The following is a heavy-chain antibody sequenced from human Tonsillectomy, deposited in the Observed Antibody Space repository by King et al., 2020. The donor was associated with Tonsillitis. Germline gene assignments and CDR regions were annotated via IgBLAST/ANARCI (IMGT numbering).Heavy chain of an antibody. V-gene: IGHV4-31*03. CDR1: GGSISSGGYY. CDR2: IYYSGST. Sequence: QLQESGPGLVKPSQTLSLTCTVSGGSISSGGYYWSWIRQHPGKGLEWIGYIYYSGSTYYNPSLKSRVTISVDTCKNQFSLKLSSVTAADTAVYYCARAPMVRGVFDYWGQGTLVTVSS. CDR3: ARAPMVRGVFDY. D-gene: IGHD3-10*01. J-gene: IGHJ4*02.